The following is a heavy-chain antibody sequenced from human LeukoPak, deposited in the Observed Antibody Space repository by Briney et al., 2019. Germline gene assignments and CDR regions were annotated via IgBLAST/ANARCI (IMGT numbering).Heavy chain of an antibody. CDR3: AKRVDSGYDDWYFDL. CDR2: ISYDGSNK. D-gene: IGHD5-12*01. CDR1: GFTFSSYA. J-gene: IGHJ2*01. V-gene: IGHV3-30-3*02. Sequence: GGSLRLSCAASGFTFSSYAMHWVRQAPGKGLEWVAVISYDGSNKYYADSVKGRFTISRDNSKNTLYLQMNSLRAEDTAVYYCAKRVDSGYDDWYFDLWGRGTLVTVSS.